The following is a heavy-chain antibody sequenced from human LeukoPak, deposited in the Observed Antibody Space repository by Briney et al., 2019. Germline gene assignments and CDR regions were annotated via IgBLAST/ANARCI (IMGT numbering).Heavy chain of an antibody. CDR1: GFTFTTCA. J-gene: IGHJ5*02. D-gene: IGHD4-23*01. Sequence: GGSLRLSCAASGFTFTTCAMHWVRQAPGKGLEWVAYIRYDGNTKNYADSVKGRFTISRDNSQDLLYLQMNSLRPEHTAVYYCAKGDDYGANTRLPKYTWLDPWGQGTLVTVSS. CDR3: AKGDDYGANTRLPKYTWLDP. CDR2: IRYDGNTK. V-gene: IGHV3-30*02.